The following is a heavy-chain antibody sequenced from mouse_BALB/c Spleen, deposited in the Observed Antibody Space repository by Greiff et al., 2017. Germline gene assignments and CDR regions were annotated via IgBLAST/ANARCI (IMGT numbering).Heavy chain of an antibody. CDR3: ATGLYPTLYAMDY. Sequence: EVQLQQSGPELVKPGASVKMSCKASGYTFTSYVMHWVKQKPGQGLEWIGYINPYNDGTKYNEKFKGKATLTADKSSSTAYMELSSLTSEASAVYYCATGLYPTLYAMDYWGQGTSVTVSS. D-gene: IGHD2-1*01. J-gene: IGHJ4*01. CDR2: INPYNDGT. V-gene: IGHV1-14*01. CDR1: GYTFTSYV.